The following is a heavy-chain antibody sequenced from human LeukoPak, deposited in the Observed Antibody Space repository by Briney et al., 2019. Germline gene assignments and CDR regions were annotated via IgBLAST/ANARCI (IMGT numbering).Heavy chain of an antibody. CDR2: IYYSGST. CDR3: ARRGTNWGRFDY. V-gene: IGHV4-59*08. Sequence: SSETLSLTCTVSGGSISSYYWSWIRQPPGKGLEWIGYIYYSGSTNYNPSLKSRVTISVDTSKNQFSLKLSSVTAADTAVYYCARRGTNWGRFDYWGQGSLVTVSS. D-gene: IGHD7-27*01. CDR1: GGSISSYY. J-gene: IGHJ4*02.